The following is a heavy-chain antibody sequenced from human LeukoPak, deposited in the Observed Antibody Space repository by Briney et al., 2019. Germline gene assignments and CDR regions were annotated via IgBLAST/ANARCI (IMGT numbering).Heavy chain of an antibody. Sequence: GRSLRLSCAGSRFTFSDFGMNWVRQAPGKGLEWVSSISSSSSYIYYADSVKGRCTISRDNAKNSLYLQMNSLRAEDTAVYYCAKYSSSWSYYFDYWGQGTLVTVSS. CDR1: RFTFSDFG. J-gene: IGHJ4*02. CDR2: ISSSSSYI. D-gene: IGHD6-13*01. CDR3: AKYSSSWSYYFDY. V-gene: IGHV3-21*04.